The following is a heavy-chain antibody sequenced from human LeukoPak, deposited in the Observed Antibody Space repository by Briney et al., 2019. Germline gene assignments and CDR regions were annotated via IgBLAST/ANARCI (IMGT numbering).Heavy chain of an antibody. CDR1: GFTFDDYA. Sequence: GGSLRLSCAASGFTFDDYAMHWVRQAPGKGLEWVSGISWNSGSIGYADSVKGRFTISRDNAKNSLYLQMNSLRAEDTALYYCAKDKSHCSSTSCSDYYYGMDVWGQGTTVTVSS. V-gene: IGHV3-9*01. J-gene: IGHJ6*02. CDR3: AKDKSHCSSTSCSDYYYGMDV. CDR2: ISWNSGSI. D-gene: IGHD2-2*01.